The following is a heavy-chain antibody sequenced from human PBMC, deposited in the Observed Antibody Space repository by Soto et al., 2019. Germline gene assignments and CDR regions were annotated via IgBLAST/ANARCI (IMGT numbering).Heavy chain of an antibody. CDR2: IYHSGST. Sequence: QLQLQESGSGLVKPSQTLSLTCAVSGGSISSGGYSWSWIRQPPGKGLEWIGYIYHSGSTYYNPSLKSRVTISVDRSKNQFSLKLSSVTAADTAVYYCARAGLRDDDYGDHGDNDAFDIWGQGTMVTVSS. V-gene: IGHV4-30-2*01. CDR1: GGSISSGGYS. D-gene: IGHD4-17*01. J-gene: IGHJ3*02. CDR3: ARAGLRDDDYGDHGDNDAFDI.